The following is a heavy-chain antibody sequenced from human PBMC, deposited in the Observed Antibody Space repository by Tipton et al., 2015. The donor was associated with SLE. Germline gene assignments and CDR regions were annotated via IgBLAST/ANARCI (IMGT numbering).Heavy chain of an antibody. Sequence: TLSLTCAVYGGSISAYYWSWIRQPPGKGLEWIGEISHTGSTNFNPSLKSRVAISADTSKNEISLKMTSVTAADTAVYYCARRDCGGDCYYGHWGQGTQVTVSS. CDR2: ISHTGST. CDR3: ARRDCGGDCYYGH. D-gene: IGHD2-21*01. V-gene: IGHV4-34*01. CDR1: GGSISAYY. J-gene: IGHJ4*02.